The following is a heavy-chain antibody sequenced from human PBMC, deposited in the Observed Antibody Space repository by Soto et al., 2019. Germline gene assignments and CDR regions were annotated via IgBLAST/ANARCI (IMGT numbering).Heavy chain of an antibody. Sequence: SETLSLTCTVAGGSISMYCWSWIRQPPGKGLEWIGFISYSGSTYYSTSLKSRVTISVDTSKSQFSLNLSFVTAAGTSVYYCATMGTPATGLYFFDYWGQGSLVTVS. CDR1: GGSISMYC. D-gene: IGHD2-15*01. J-gene: IGHJ4*02. CDR3: ATMGTPATGLYFFDY. V-gene: IGHV4-59*06. CDR2: ISYSGST.